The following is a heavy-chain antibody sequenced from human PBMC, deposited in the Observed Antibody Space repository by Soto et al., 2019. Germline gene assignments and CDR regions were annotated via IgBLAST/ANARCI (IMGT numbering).Heavy chain of an antibody. D-gene: IGHD5-18*01. J-gene: IGHJ6*02. V-gene: IGHV1-8*01. CDR2: MNPNSGNT. CDR1: GYTFTSYD. Sequence: QVQLVQSGAEVKKPGASVKVSCKASGYTFTSYDINWVRQATGQGLEWMGWMNPNSGNTGYAQKFQGRATMTRTTAIRTANMELSSLGSEDTAVYYCARGGVETALAPYYGMDVWGQGITVTVSS. CDR3: ARGGVETALAPYYGMDV.